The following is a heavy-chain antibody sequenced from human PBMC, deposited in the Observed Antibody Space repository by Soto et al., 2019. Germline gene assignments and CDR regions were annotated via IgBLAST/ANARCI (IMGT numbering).Heavy chain of an antibody. V-gene: IGHV1-58*01. Sequence: GASVKVSCKASGFTFTSSAVQWVRQARGQRLEWIGWIVVGSGNTNYAQKFQERVTITRDMSTSTAYMELSSLRSEDTAVYYCAAEGGLRVDLDVWRQGTTVTVS. J-gene: IGHJ6*02. CDR2: IVVGSGNT. D-gene: IGHD5-12*01. CDR3: AAEGGLRVDLDV. CDR1: GFTFTSSA.